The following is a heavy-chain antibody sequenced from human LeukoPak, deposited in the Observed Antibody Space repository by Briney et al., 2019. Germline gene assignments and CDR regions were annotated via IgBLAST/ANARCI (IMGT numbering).Heavy chain of an antibody. D-gene: IGHD3-10*01. CDR3: ASPLSITMVRGVKGYYGMDV. J-gene: IGHJ6*04. V-gene: IGHV3-11*01. CDR2: ISSSGSTI. Sequence: PGGSLRLSCAASGFTFSDYYMSWIRRAPGKGLEWVSYISSSGSTIYYADSVKGRFTISRDNSKNTLYLQMNSLRAEDTAVYYCASPLSITMVRGVKGYYGMDVWGKGTTVTVSS. CDR1: GFTFSDYY.